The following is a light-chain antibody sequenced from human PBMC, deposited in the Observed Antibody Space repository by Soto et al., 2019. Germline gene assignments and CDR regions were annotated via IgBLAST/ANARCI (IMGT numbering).Light chain of an antibody. Sequence: QSALAQPASVSGSPGQTITISCTGTSSDVGGYNAVSWYQHHPGKAPKLIIYEVTHRPAGVSDRFSASKSGNTASLTISGLQAEDEAAYYCNSFRVNRLYVFGSGTKLTVL. CDR2: EVT. CDR1: SSDVGGYNA. V-gene: IGLV2-14*01. J-gene: IGLJ1*01. CDR3: NSFRVNRLYV.